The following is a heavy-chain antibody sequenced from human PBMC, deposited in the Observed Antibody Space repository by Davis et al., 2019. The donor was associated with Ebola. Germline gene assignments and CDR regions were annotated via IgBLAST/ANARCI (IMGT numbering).Heavy chain of an antibody. J-gene: IGHJ5*02. CDR2: IYYSGST. D-gene: IGHD3-3*01. CDR1: GGSISSYY. V-gene: IGHV4-59*08. Sequence: MPSETLSFTCTVSGGSISSYYWSWIRQPPGKGLEWIGYIYYSGSTNYNPSLKSRVTISVDTSKNQFSLKLSSVTAADTAVYYCARHAIFGVVGFGWFDPWGQGTLVTVSS. CDR3: ARHAIFGVVGFGWFDP.